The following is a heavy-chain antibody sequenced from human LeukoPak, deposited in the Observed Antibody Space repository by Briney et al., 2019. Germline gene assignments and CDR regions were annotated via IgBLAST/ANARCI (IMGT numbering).Heavy chain of an antibody. D-gene: IGHD6-13*01. CDR2: IFHSGST. CDR3: ARGAIAAAGAWDNRFDP. Sequence: PSETLSLTCTVSGGSISSYYWSWIRQPPGKGLEWIGYIFHSGSTNYNPSLKSRVTISVDKSKNQFSLKLTSVTAADMAVYYCARGAIAAAGAWDNRFDPWGQGALVTVSS. CDR1: GGSISSYY. J-gene: IGHJ5*02. V-gene: IGHV4-59*12.